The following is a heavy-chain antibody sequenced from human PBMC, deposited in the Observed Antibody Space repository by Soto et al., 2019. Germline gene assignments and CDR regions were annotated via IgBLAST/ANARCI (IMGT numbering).Heavy chain of an antibody. Sequence: ASVKVSCKTSGYTFTDYFIHWVRQAPGQGLEWMGIISLYHHSTSYAQKFQGRLAVTNDTSTTTVYMELSSLTSEDTAVYWCARELYSCGGDCPYYMDYWGQGTLVTVSS. V-gene: IGHV1-46*01. CDR2: ISLYHHST. D-gene: IGHD2-21*02. CDR3: ARELYSCGGDCPYYMDY. J-gene: IGHJ4*02. CDR1: GYTFTDYF.